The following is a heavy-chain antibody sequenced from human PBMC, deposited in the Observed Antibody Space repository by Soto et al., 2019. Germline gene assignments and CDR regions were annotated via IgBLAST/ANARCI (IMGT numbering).Heavy chain of an antibody. D-gene: IGHD3-22*01. Sequence: SVKVSCKASEDTFRNYAISWVRQAPGQGLEWMGGIIPIFGTANYAQKFQGRVTITADKSTSTAYMELSSLRSEDTAVYYCARTFMYYYDSSGWGAFAIWGQGTFVIVS. CDR2: IIPIFGTA. J-gene: IGHJ3*02. CDR3: ARTFMYYYDSSGWGAFAI. V-gene: IGHV1-69*06. CDR1: EDTFRNYA.